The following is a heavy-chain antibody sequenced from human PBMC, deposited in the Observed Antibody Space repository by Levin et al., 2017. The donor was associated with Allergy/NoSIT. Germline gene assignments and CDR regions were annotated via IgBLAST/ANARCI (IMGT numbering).Heavy chain of an antibody. CDR3: VKDDLCPSCAFDI. D-gene: IGHD3/OR15-3a*01. CDR2: VSRYGDNT. J-gene: IGHJ3*02. Sequence: PGGSLRLSCSASGFTFSSYAMHWVRQAPGKGLEYVSTVSRYGDNTYYADSVKGRFTISRDNSKNTLYLQMSSLRVEDTALYYCVKDDLCPSCAFDIWGQGTMVTVSS. CDR1: GFTFSSYA. V-gene: IGHV3-64D*06.